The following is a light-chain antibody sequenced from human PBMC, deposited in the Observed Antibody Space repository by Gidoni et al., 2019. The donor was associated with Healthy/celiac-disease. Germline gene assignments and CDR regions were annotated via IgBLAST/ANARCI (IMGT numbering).Light chain of an antibody. J-gene: IGLJ2*01. CDR1: SSDVGGYNY. Sequence: QSALTKPASVSGSPGQSITISCTGTSSDVGGYNYVSWYQQHPCKAPKLMIYDVSNRPSGVSNRFSGSKSGNTASLTISGLQAEDESDYYCSSYTSSSTLYVVFGGGTKLTVL. CDR3: SSYTSSSTLYVV. V-gene: IGLV2-14*03. CDR2: DVS.